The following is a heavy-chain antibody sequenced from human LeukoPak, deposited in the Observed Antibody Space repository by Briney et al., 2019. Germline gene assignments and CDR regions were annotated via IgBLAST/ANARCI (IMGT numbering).Heavy chain of an antibody. CDR1: GYTFTSYD. D-gene: IGHD2-8*01. CDR3: ARGGLRVMVYRLYYMDV. CDR2: INPNSGDT. J-gene: IGHJ6*03. V-gene: IGHV1-2*02. Sequence: ASVKVSCKAPGYTFTSYDINWVRQAPGQGLEWMGWINPNSGDTKYAQKFQGRVTMTRDTSISTAYMELTRLRSDDTAVYYCARGGLRVMVYRLYYMDVWGKGTTVTVSS.